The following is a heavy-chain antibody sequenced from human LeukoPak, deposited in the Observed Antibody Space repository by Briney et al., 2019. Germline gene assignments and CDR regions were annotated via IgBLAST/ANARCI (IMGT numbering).Heavy chain of an antibody. CDR1: GFTFSSYA. Sequence: GGSLRLSCAASGFTFSSYAMHWVRQAPGKGLEWVAVISYDGSNKYYADSVKGRFTISRDNSKNTLYLQMNSLRAEDTAVYYCAKSSGGYSSGWYLFYASYYFDYWGQGTLVTVSS. J-gene: IGHJ4*02. CDR2: ISYDGSNK. D-gene: IGHD6-19*01. V-gene: IGHV3-30-3*02. CDR3: AKSSGGYSSGWYLFYASYYFDY.